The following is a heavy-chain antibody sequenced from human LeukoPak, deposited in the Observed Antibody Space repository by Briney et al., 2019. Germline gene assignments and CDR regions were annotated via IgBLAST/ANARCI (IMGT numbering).Heavy chain of an antibody. J-gene: IGHJ4*02. V-gene: IGHV3-74*01. Sequence: GGSLRLSCAASGFTFSSYWMYWVRQAPGKGLVWVSRINTDGSSTSYADSVKGRFTISRDNAKNTLYLQMNSLRAEDTAVYYCARDRRGSYLFDYWGQGTLVTVSS. CDR2: INTDGSST. CDR3: ARDRRGSYLFDY. D-gene: IGHD1-26*01. CDR1: GFTFSSYW.